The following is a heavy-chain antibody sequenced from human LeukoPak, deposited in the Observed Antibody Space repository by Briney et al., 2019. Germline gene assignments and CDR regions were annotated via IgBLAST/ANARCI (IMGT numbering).Heavy chain of an antibody. CDR2: ISYDGSNK. Sequence: PGRSLRLSCAASGFTFSSYGMHWVRQAPGKGLEWVAVISYDGSNKYYADSVKGRFTISRDNSKNTLYLQMNSLRAEDTAVYYCARSNSGSYYYYYGMDVWGQGTTVTVSS. J-gene: IGHJ6*02. CDR1: GFTFSSYG. V-gene: IGHV3-30*03. D-gene: IGHD1-26*01. CDR3: ARSNSGSYYYYYGMDV.